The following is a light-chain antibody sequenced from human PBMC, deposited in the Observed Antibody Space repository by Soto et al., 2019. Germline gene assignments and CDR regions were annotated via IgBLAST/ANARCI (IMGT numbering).Light chain of an antibody. J-gene: IGKJ4*01. Sequence: EIVMTPSPATLSVSPGERATLSCRASQSVSSNLAWYQQKPGQAPRLLIYGASTRATGIPARFSGSGSGTGFTLTISSLQSEDFAVYYCQQYNNWPPLTFGGGKKVELK. CDR1: QSVSSN. CDR3: QQYNNWPPLT. V-gene: IGKV3-15*01. CDR2: GAS.